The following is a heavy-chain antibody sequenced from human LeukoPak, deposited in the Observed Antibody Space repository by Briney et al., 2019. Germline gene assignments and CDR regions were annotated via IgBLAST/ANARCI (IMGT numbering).Heavy chain of an antibody. D-gene: IGHD3-22*01. CDR2: ISSSGSTI. J-gene: IGHJ4*02. Sequence: PGGSLRLSCAASGFTFSDYYMSWIRQAPGKGLEWVSYISSSGSTIYYADSVKGRFTISRDNAKNSLYLQMNSLRAEDTAVYYCARPYYYDSSGYYLHWGQGTLVTVSS. CDR3: ARPYYYDSSGYYLH. V-gene: IGHV3-11*01. CDR1: GFTFSDYY.